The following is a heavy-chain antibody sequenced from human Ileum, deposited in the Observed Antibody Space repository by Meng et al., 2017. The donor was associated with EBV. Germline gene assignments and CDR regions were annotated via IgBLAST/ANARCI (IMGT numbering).Heavy chain of an antibody. CDR1: GGSISSSNW. J-gene: IGHJ4*02. Sequence: GQLPGSGPGLVKPPGTLSLPWRVSGGSISSSNWWSWVRQPPGKGLGWIGEIYHSGSTNYNPSLKSRVTISVDKSKNQFSLKLSSVTAADTAVYYCARSDEGYCSGGSCYGGGFDYWGQGTLVTVSS. CDR3: ARSDEGYCSGGSCYGGGFDY. V-gene: IGHV4-4*03. D-gene: IGHD2-15*01. CDR2: IYHSGST.